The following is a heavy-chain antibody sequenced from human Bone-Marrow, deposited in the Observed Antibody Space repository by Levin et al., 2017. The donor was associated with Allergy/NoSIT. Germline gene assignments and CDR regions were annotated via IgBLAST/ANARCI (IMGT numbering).Heavy chain of an antibody. CDR1: GFTFSSYW. Sequence: GESLKISCAASGFTFSSYWMHWVRQAPGKGLVWVSRINSDGSSTSYADSVKGRFTISRDNAKNTLYLQMNSLRAEDTAVYYCARARFLQLRFLEGWFDPWGQGTLVTVSS. CDR3: ARARFLQLRFLEGWFDP. D-gene: IGHD3-3*01. CDR2: INSDGSST. V-gene: IGHV3-74*01. J-gene: IGHJ5*02.